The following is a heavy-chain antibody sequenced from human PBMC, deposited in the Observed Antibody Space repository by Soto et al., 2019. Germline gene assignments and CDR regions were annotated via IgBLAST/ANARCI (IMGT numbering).Heavy chain of an antibody. V-gene: IGHV3-33*01. Sequence: QVQLVESGGGVVQPGRSLRLSCAASGFTFSSYGMHWVRQAPGKGLEWVAVIWYDGSNKYYADSVKGRFTISRDNSKNTLYLQMNSLRAEDTAVYYCARDLMTGGGYYYDSSGYWDYWGQGTLVTVSS. CDR1: GFTFSSYG. CDR3: ARDLMTGGGYYYDSSGYWDY. CDR2: IWYDGSNK. J-gene: IGHJ4*02. D-gene: IGHD3-22*01.